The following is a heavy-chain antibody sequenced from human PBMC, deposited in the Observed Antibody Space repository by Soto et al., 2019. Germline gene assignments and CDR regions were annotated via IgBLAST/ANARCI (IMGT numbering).Heavy chain of an antibody. J-gene: IGHJ5*02. D-gene: IGHD3-22*01. CDR3: ARKMPTMIVVVIQNWFDP. Sequence: SETLSLTCAVYGGSFSDYYWSWIRQPPGKGLEWIGEINHSGSTNHNPSLKSRVTISVDASKNQFSLKLSSVTAADTAVYYCARKMPTMIVVVIQNWFDPWGQGTLVTVSS. V-gene: IGHV4-34*01. CDR1: GGSFSDYY. CDR2: INHSGST.